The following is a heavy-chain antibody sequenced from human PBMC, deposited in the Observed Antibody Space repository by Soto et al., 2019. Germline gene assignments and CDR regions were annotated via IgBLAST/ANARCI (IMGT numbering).Heavy chain of an antibody. D-gene: IGHD3-22*01. Sequence: QVTLKESGPVLVKPTETLTLTCTVSGFSLSNDRMVVSWIRQPPGKALEWLAHIFSNDEKSYSTSLNSRLTISKDTSKIQVVLTMTNMAPVDTATDYCARIKEYHYETRASFDSWCQGTLVTVSS. CDR1: GFSLSNDRMV. CDR2: IFSNDEK. J-gene: IGHJ4*02. CDR3: ARIKEYHYETRASFDS. V-gene: IGHV2-26*01.